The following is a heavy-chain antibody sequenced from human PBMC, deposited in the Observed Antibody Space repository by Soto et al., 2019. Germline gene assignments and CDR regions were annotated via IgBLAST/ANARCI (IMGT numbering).Heavy chain of an antibody. CDR3: TRPNDQGDYDWYFDL. J-gene: IGHJ2*01. CDR2: IRNKVNSYAT. V-gene: IGHV3-73*02. Sequence: EAQLVESGGGLVQPGGSLKLSCAASGFSVSGSAFHWVRQASGKGLEWLGRIRNKVNSYATLYAASVQGRFTISRDDSKNTAYLQMNSLKTEDTAVYYCTRPNDQGDYDWYFDLWGRGTLVTVSS. CDR1: GFSVSGSA. D-gene: IGHD4-17*01.